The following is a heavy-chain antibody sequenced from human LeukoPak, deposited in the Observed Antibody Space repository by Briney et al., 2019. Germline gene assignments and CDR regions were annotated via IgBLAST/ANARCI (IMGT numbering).Heavy chain of an antibody. V-gene: IGHV6-1*01. CDR3: ATRYKAARGPVQH. J-gene: IGHJ1*01. Sequence: SQTLSLTCAISGDSVSSNTAAWNWIRQSPSRGLEWLGRTYYRSKWFNGYAFSVKSRITINPDTSKNQFSLKLSSVTAADTAVYYCATRYKAARGPVQHWGQGTLVTVSS. CDR2: TYYRSKWFN. D-gene: IGHD6-6*01. CDR1: GDSVSSNTAA.